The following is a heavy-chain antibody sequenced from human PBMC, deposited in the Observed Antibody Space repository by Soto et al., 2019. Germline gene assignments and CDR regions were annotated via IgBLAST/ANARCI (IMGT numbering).Heavy chain of an antibody. CDR1: GFAFSSYA. J-gene: IGHJ4*02. CDR3: AKDPTGNYYYDY. V-gene: IGHV3-23*01. D-gene: IGHD1-7*01. Sequence: PGGSLRLSCAASGFAFSSYAMSWVRQAPGKGLEWVSAISGSGGSTYYADSVKGRFTISRDNSKNTLYLQMNSLRAEDTAVYYCAKDPTGNYYYDYWGQGTLVTVSS. CDR2: ISGSGGST.